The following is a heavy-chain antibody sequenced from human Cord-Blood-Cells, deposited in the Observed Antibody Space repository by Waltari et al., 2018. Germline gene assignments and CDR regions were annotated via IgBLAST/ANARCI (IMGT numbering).Heavy chain of an antibody. J-gene: IGHJ4*02. V-gene: IGHV4-38-2*02. CDR3: ARDLGWD. Sequence: QVQLQESGPGLVKPSETLSLTGPVSGYSISSGYYWGWIRQPLGKGLEWIGSIYHSGSTYYNPSLKSRVTISVDTSKNQFSLKLSSVTAADTAVYYCARDLGWDWGQGTLVTVSS. CDR2: IYHSGST. D-gene: IGHD6-19*01. CDR1: GYSISSGYY.